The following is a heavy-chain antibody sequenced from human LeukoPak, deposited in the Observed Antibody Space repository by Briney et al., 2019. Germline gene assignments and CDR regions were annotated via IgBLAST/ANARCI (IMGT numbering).Heavy chain of an antibody. CDR1: GYSISSGYY. J-gene: IGHJ4*02. V-gene: IGHV4-38-2*01. CDR2: IYHSGST. CDR3: ARQDWRLKDFDY. D-gene: IGHD6-25*01. Sequence: SETLSLTCAVSGYSISSGYYWGWIRQPPGKGLEWIGSIYHSGSTYYNPSLKSRVTISVDTSKNQFSLKLSSVTAADTAVYYCARQDWRLKDFDYWGQGTLVTVSS.